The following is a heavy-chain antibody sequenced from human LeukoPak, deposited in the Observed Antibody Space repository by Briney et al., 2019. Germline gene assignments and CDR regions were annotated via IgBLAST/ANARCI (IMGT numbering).Heavy chain of an antibody. Sequence: ASVKVSCKASGYTFTGYYMHWVRQAPGQGLEWMGRINPNSGGTNYAQKFQGWVTMTRDTSISTAYMELSRLRSDDTAVYYCARGTRYCSSTSCYYNWFDPWGQGTLVTVSS. CDR1: GYTFTGYY. D-gene: IGHD2-2*01. CDR2: INPNSGGT. J-gene: IGHJ5*02. V-gene: IGHV1-2*04. CDR3: ARGTRYCSSTSCYYNWFDP.